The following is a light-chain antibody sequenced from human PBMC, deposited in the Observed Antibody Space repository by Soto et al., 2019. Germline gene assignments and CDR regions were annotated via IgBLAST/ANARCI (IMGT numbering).Light chain of an antibody. CDR3: QQYNSYPYT. CDR2: DAS. J-gene: IGKJ2*01. V-gene: IGKV1-5*01. Sequence: DIQMTQSPSTLSASVGDRVTITGRASQSISSWLAWYQQKPGKAPKLLIYDASSLESGVPSRFSGSGSVTEFTLTISSLQPDDFATYYCQQYNSYPYTFGQGTKLEIK. CDR1: QSISSW.